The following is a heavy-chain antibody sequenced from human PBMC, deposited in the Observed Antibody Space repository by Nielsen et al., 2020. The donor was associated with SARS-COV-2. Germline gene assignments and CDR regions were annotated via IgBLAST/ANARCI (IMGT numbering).Heavy chain of an antibody. V-gene: IGHV4-39*07. J-gene: IGHJ3*02. CDR3: AKLGMGYCSGGSCERAFDI. D-gene: IGHD2-15*01. Sequence: WIRQPPGKGLEWIGSIYYSGNTYYNPSLKSRVTISVDTSKNQFSLKLSSVTAADTAVYYCAKLGMGYCSGGSCERAFDIWGQGTMVTVSS. CDR2: IYYSGNT.